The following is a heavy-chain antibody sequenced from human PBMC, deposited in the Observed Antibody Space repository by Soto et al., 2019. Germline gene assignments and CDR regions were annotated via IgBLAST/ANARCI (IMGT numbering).Heavy chain of an antibody. D-gene: IGHD3-22*01. CDR1: GFTFSSYG. CDR3: AKDGELWYYDKGGMDV. Sequence: QVQLVESGGGVVQPGRSLRLSCAASGFTFSSYGMHWVRQAPGKGLEWVAVISYDGSNKYYADSVKGRFTISRDNSKNTLYLQMNSQRAEDTAVYYCAKDGELWYYDKGGMDVWGQGTTVTVSS. V-gene: IGHV3-30*18. J-gene: IGHJ6*02. CDR2: ISYDGSNK.